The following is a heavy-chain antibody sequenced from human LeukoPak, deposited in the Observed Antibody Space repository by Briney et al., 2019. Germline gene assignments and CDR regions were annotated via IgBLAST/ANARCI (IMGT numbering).Heavy chain of an antibody. J-gene: IGHJ4*02. V-gene: IGHV1-46*01. CDR3: ASTSSYYDSSGFQGLDY. CDR1: GYTFTSYY. CDR2: INPSGGST. Sequence: PSVKVSCKASGYTFTSYYMHWVPQAPGQGLEWMGIINPSGGSTSYAQKFQGRVTMTRDTSTSTVYMELSSLRSEDTAVYYCASTSSYYDSSGFQGLDYWGQGTLVTVSS. D-gene: IGHD3-22*01.